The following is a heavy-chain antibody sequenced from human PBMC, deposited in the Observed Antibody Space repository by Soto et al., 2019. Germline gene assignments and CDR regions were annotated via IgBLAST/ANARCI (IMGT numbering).Heavy chain of an antibody. CDR3: ARVRKVYYGSGRNTVDYYYYGMDV. J-gene: IGHJ6*02. D-gene: IGHD3-10*01. V-gene: IGHV1-18*01. CDR1: GYTFTSYG. Sequence: ASVKVSCKASGYTFTSYGISWVRQAPGQGLEWMGWISAYNGNTNYAQKLQGRVTMTTDTSTSTDYMELRSLRSDDTAVYYCARVRKVYYGSGRNTVDYYYYGMDVWGQGTTVTVSS. CDR2: ISAYNGNT.